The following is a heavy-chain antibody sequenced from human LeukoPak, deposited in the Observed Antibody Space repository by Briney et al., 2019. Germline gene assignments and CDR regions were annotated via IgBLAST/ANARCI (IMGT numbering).Heavy chain of an antibody. CDR3: AREVGSSSGLDY. D-gene: IGHD6-6*01. V-gene: IGHV4-59*01. CDR1: GGSLSSYH. Sequence: SETLSLTCTVSGGSLSSYHWSWIRQPPGKGLEWIGYIYYSGSTNYHSSLKSRVTISLDTSKNQFSLNLSSVTAADTAVYYCAREVGSSSGLDYWGQGTLVTVSS. CDR2: IYYSGST. J-gene: IGHJ4*02.